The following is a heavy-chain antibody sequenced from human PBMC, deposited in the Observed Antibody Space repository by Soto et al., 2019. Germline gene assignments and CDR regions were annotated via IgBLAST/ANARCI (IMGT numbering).Heavy chain of an antibody. CDR3: ARDGPGRYYGSGRYDYGMDV. D-gene: IGHD3-10*01. J-gene: IGHJ6*02. V-gene: IGHV3-30-3*01. CDR1: GFTFSSYA. Sequence: GGSLRLSCAASGFTFSSYAMHWVRQAPGKGLEWVAVISYDGSNKYYADSVKGQFTISRDNSKNTLYLQMNSLRAEDTAVYYCARDGPGRYYGSGRYDYGMDVWGQGTTVTVSS. CDR2: ISYDGSNK.